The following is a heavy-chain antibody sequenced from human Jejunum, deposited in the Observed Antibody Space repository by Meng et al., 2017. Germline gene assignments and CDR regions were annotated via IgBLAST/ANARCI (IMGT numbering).Heavy chain of an antibody. CDR3: AKDLWNSGLVEH. D-gene: IGHD3/OR15-3a*01. V-gene: IGHV3-30*18. Sequence: QGQLVESGGGVVQPGRCLRLPCGASGFIFSNYGMHWVRQAPGKGLEWVALTSYDGNNKYYADSVKGRFTISRDNSKNTLFLDMNSLRPEDTAVYYCAKDLWNSGLVEHWGQGTLVTVSS. J-gene: IGHJ4*02. CDR1: GFIFSNYG. CDR2: TSYDGNNK.